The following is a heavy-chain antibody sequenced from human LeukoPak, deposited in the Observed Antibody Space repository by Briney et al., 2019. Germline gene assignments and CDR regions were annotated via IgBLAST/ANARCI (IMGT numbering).Heavy chain of an antibody. V-gene: IGHV4-59*12. J-gene: IGHJ5*02. D-gene: IGHD1-7*01. CDR3: ARMNWNYLGGGWFDP. CDR2: IYYNGGT. CDR1: GGSISSYY. Sequence: SETLSLTCTVSGGSISSYYWSWIRQPPGKGLEWIGYIYYNGGTNYNPSLRSRVTISVDTSKNQFSLKLSSVTAADTAVYYCARMNWNYLGGGWFDPWGQGTLVTVSS.